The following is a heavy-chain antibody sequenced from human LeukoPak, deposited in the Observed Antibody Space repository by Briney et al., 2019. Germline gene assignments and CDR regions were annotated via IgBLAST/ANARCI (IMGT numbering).Heavy chain of an antibody. CDR2: IYSGGST. D-gene: IGHD3-16*01. CDR1: GFTVSNSY. CDR3: ARVLGGDFYYYGMDV. Sequence: GGSLRLSCAASGFTVSNSYMSWVRQAPGKGLEWVSVIYSGGSTFYTDSVKGRFTISRDNSKNTLYLQMNSLRAEDTAVYYCARVLGGDFYYYGMDVWGQGTTVTVSS. V-gene: IGHV3-66*01. J-gene: IGHJ6*02.